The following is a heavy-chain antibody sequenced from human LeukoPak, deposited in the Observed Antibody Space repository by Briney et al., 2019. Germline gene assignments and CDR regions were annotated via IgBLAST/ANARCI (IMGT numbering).Heavy chain of an antibody. CDR1: GYTFTSYY. J-gene: IGHJ6*03. CDR2: IIPIFGTA. CDR3: ARSYCGGDCRRRGHYYYYMDV. D-gene: IGHD2-21*02. Sequence: ASVKVSCKASGYTFTSYYMHWVRQAPGQGLEWMGGIIPIFGTANYAQKFQGRVTITGDKSTSTAYMALSSLRSEDTAVYYCARSYCGGDCRRRGHYYYYMDVWGKGTTVTVSS. V-gene: IGHV1-69*06.